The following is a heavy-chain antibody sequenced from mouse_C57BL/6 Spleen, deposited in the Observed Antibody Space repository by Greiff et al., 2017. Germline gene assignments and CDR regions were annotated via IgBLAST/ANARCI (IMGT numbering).Heavy chain of an antibody. Sequence: VQLQQSGAELVRPGASVKLSCKASGYTFTDYYINWVKQRPGQGLEWIARIYPGSGNTYYNEKFKGKATLTAEKSSSTAYMQLSSLTSEDSAVYFCARGGRNPNYGYFDVWGTGTTVTVSS. V-gene: IGHV1-76*01. CDR3: ARGGRNPNYGYFDV. CDR1: GYTFTDYY. J-gene: IGHJ1*03. D-gene: IGHD1-1*01. CDR2: IYPGSGNT.